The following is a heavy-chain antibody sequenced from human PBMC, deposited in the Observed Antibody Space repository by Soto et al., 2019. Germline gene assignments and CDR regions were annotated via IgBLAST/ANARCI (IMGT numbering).Heavy chain of an antibody. D-gene: IGHD3-3*01. V-gene: IGHV3-11*06. CDR2: ISSSSSYT. CDR3: VKALYYDFWSGYFDY. Sequence: GGSLRLSCAASGFTFSDYYMSWIRQAPGKGLEWVSYISSSSSYTNYADSVKGRFTISRDNSKNTLYLQMSSLRAEDTAVYYCVKALYYDFWSGYFDYWGQGTLVTVSS. CDR1: GFTFSDYY. J-gene: IGHJ4*02.